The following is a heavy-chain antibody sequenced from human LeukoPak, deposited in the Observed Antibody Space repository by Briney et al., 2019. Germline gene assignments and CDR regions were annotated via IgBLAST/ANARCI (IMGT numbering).Heavy chain of an antibody. CDR3: ARERIFGDYLDF. CDR1: GFTFSSFE. V-gene: IGHV3-48*03. D-gene: IGHD3-10*02. J-gene: IGHJ4*02. CDR2: ISSTGNTI. Sequence: PGGSLRLSCAASGFTFSSFEINWVRQAPGKELEWVSYISSTGNTIYYAESVKGRFTLSRDNAKNSLYLEMNSLRAEDTAVYYCARERIFGDYLDFWGQGTLVTVSS.